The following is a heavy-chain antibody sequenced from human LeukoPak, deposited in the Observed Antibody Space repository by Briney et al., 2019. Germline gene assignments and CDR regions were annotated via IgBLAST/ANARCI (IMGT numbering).Heavy chain of an antibody. CDR1: GFTFGDYY. D-gene: IGHD3-22*01. CDR2: ISGSGGST. V-gene: IGHV3-23*01. CDR3: AKWEDTMIVVVRGNDY. J-gene: IGHJ4*02. Sequence: GGSLRLSCAASGFTFGDYYMTWIRQAPGKGLEWVSAISGSGGSTYYADSVKGRFTISRDNSKNTLYLQMNSLRAEDTAVYYCAKWEDTMIVVVRGNDYWGQGTLVTVSS.